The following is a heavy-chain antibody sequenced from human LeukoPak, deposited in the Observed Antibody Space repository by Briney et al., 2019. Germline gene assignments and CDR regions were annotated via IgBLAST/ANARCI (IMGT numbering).Heavy chain of an antibody. J-gene: IGHJ5*02. CDR3: ARGHNYSGSGSYYKGGWFDP. D-gene: IGHD3-10*01. CDR1: GDSITSFY. V-gene: IGHV4-59*01. Sequence: PSETLSLTCTVSGDSITSFYWNWIRQPPGKGLEWIGYIYYSGSTNYNPSLKSRVTISIDTSKNQFSLKLTSVTAADTAVYYCARGHNYSGSGSYYKGGWFDPWGQGTLVTVSS. CDR2: IYYSGST.